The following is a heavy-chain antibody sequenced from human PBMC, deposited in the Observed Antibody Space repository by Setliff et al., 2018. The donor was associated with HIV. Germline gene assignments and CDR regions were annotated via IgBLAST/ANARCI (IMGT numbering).Heavy chain of an antibody. CDR2: MSFDGSVK. V-gene: IGHV3-30*04. D-gene: IGHD6-13*01. Sequence: PGGSLRLSCAASGFTFSGYALHWVRQSPGKGLEWVAVMSFDGSVKNYVDSVRGRFTISRDNAENSLFLQMTGLRPEDTAMYYCARDRWFSNNWYSDYWGQGTLVTVS. CDR3: ARDRWFSNNWYSDY. CDR1: GFTFSGYA. J-gene: IGHJ4*02.